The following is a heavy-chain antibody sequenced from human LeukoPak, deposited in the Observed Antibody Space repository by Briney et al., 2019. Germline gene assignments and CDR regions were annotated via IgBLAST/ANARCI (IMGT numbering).Heavy chain of an antibody. D-gene: IGHD6-19*01. V-gene: IGHV4-4*07. CDR3: ARHSGTSGWPYFDS. CDR1: GVSISSYY. J-gene: IGHJ4*02. Sequence: TSETLSLTCTVSGVSISSYYWSWIRQPAGKGLEWIGRIYASGSTNYNPSLKSRVTMSVDTSKNQFSMKLSSVTAADTAVYYCARHSGTSGWPYFDSWGQGTLVTVSS. CDR2: IYASGST.